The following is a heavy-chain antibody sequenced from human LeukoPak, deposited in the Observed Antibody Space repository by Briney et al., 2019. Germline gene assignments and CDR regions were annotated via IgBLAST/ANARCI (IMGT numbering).Heavy chain of an antibody. V-gene: IGHV4-61*05. J-gene: IGHJ4*02. D-gene: IGHD6-19*01. CDR3: ARQGRAGTTFDY. CDR2: IYSSGST. Sequence: SETLSLTCTVSGGSISSSSYYWGWIRQPPGKGLEWIGYIYSSGSTNYNPSLRSRVTISLDTPKNQLSLKLNSVTAADTAVYYCARQGRAGTTFDYWGQGNLVTVSS. CDR1: GGSISSSSYY.